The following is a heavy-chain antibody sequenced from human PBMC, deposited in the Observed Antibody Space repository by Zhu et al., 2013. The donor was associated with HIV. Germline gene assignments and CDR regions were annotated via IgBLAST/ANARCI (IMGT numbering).Heavy chain of an antibody. J-gene: IGHJ6*03. CDR2: ISGYNGNT. D-gene: IGHD6-6*01. CDR1: GYTFTTSG. V-gene: IGHV1-18*01. Sequence: QVQLVQSGAEVKKPGASVKVSCKASGYTFTTSGISWVRQAPGQGLEWMGWISGYNGNTNYAQKLQGRVTMTTDTSTSTAYMELRSLRSDDTAVYCCAXDPALXQLVPTTYYYMDSGAKGPRSPSP. CDR3: AXDPALXQLVPTTYYYMDS.